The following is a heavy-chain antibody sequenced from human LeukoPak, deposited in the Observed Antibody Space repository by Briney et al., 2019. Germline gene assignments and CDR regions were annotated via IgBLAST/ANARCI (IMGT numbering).Heavy chain of an antibody. Sequence: SETLSLTCAVYGGSFSGYYWSWIRQPPGKGLEWIGEINHSGSTNYNPSLKSRVTISVDTSKNQFSLKLSSVTAADTAIYYCARARLAAAGLYYYYMDVWGKGTTVTVSS. V-gene: IGHV4-34*01. CDR2: INHSGST. CDR1: GGSFSGYY. J-gene: IGHJ6*03. D-gene: IGHD6-13*01. CDR3: ARARLAAAGLYYYYMDV.